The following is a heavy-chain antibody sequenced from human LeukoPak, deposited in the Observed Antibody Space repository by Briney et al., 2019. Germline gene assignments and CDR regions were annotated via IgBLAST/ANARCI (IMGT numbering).Heavy chain of an antibody. Sequence: SETLSLTCTVSGYSISSGYYWSWIRQPPGKGLEWIEEINHSGSTNYNPSLKSRVSISVDTSKNQFSLKLSSVTAADTAVYYCARFRDYDFWSALGWFDPWGQGTLVTVSS. CDR3: ARFRDYDFWSALGWFDP. CDR1: GYSISSGYY. J-gene: IGHJ5*02. D-gene: IGHD3-3*01. V-gene: IGHV4-38-2*02. CDR2: INHSGST.